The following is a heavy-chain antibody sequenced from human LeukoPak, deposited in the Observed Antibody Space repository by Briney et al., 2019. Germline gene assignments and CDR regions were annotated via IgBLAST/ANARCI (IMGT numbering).Heavy chain of an antibody. Sequence: PGGSLRLSCAASGFTFSSYAMSWVRQAPGKGLEWVSGISGSGGSTYYADSVKGRFTISRDNSKNTLYLQMNSLRAEDTAVYYCAKRGSIAVAGGDYWGQGTLVTVSS. CDR3: AKRGSIAVAGGDY. V-gene: IGHV3-23*01. CDR1: GFTFSSYA. D-gene: IGHD6-19*01. J-gene: IGHJ4*02. CDR2: ISGSGGST.